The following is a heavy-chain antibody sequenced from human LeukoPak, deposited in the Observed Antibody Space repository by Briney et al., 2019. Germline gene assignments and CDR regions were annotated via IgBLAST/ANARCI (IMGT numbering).Heavy chain of an antibody. V-gene: IGHV3-23*01. D-gene: IGHD4-17*01. CDR1: GFTFSRYA. J-gene: IGHJ4*02. CDR2: ISGSGGST. CDR3: AKDETVTHPEYYFDF. Sequence: PGGSLRLSCAASGFTFSRYAMSWVRQAPGKVLEWVSAISGSGGSTYYADSVKGRFTISRDNSKNTLYLQMNSPRAEDTAVYYCAKDETVTHPEYYFDFWGQGTLVTVSS.